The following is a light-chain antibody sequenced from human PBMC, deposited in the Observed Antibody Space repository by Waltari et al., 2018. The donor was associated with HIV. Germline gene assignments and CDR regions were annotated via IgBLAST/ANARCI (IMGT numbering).Light chain of an antibody. CDR3: MQDRSYPRT. J-gene: IGKJ1*01. CDR2: RVY. V-gene: IGKV2-24*01. Sequence: DIVLTQTPLSAPLTVGHSASISCKSSQSLVHENGNTYLSWLYQRPGEPPRLLIYRVYQRLPGVPHRFSGAGAGTEFTLKISSVEADDVGIYYCMQDRSYPRTFGQGTKV. CDR1: QSLVHENGNTY.